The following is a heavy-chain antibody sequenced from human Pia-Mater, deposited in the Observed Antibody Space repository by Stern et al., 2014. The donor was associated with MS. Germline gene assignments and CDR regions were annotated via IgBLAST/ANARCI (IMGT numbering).Heavy chain of an antibody. D-gene: IGHD3-16*01. Sequence: QMQLVQSGSQVRKPGASVKVSCQASGYTFINYDIFWVRQATGQGLEWMGWMKPNNANTGHAQKFQGRVTMTRNTSISTAYMELSGLRSDDTAVYYCVRGGLSYGYGLDAWGQGTAVIVSS. J-gene: IGHJ6*02. CDR3: VRGGLSYGYGLDA. CDR2: MKPNNANT. CDR1: GYTFINYD. V-gene: IGHV1-8*01.